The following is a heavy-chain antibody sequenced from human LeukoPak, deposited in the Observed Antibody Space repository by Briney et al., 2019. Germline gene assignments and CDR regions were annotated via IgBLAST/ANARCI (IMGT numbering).Heavy chain of an antibody. CDR1: GGTFSIYA. Sequence: ASVKVSCKASGGTFSIYAISWVRQAPGQGLEWMGGIIPIFGTANYAQKFQGRVTITADESTSTAYMELSSLRSEDTAVYYCTKDYGDYQMNHWGQGTLVTVSS. D-gene: IGHD4-17*01. CDR3: TKDYGDYQMNH. CDR2: IIPIFGTA. J-gene: IGHJ5*02. V-gene: IGHV1-69*13.